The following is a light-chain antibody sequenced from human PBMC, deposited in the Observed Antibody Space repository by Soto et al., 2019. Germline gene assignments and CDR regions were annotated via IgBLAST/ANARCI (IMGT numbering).Light chain of an antibody. J-gene: IGKJ1*01. CDR2: DAS. CDR3: QQYADWPKT. CDR1: QSVSSK. Sequence: EIVMTQSPATLSVSPGEGATLSCRASQSVSSKLAWYQQKPGQAPRLLIYDASNRATGIPARFSGSGSGTEFTLTISSLQSEDFAVYFCQQYADWPKTFGQGTKVDIK. V-gene: IGKV3D-15*01.